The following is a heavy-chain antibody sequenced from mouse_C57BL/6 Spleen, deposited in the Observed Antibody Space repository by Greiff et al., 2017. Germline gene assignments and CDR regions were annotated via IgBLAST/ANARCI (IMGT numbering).Heavy chain of an antibody. Sequence: VQRVESGAELVKPGASVKISCKASGYAFSSYWMNWVKQRPGKGLEWIGQIYPGDGDTNYNGKFKGKATLTADKSSSTAYMQLSSLTSEDSAVYFCARSPVGYAMDYWGQGTSVTVSS. CDR3: ARSPVGYAMDY. CDR1: GYAFSSYW. J-gene: IGHJ4*01. CDR2: IYPGDGDT. V-gene: IGHV1-80*01.